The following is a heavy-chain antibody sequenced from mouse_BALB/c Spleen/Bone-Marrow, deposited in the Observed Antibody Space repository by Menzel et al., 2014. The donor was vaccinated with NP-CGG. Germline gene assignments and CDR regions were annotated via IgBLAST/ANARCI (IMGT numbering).Heavy chain of an antibody. CDR3: ARWLLNYYAMDY. D-gene: IGHD2-3*01. CDR1: GFNIKDTY. CDR2: IDPANGNT. Sequence: EVKLQESGAELVKPGASVKLSCTASGFNIKDTYMHRVKQRPEQGLEWIGRIDPANGNTKYDPKFQGKATITADTSSNTAYLQLSSLTSEDTAVYYCARWLLNYYAMDYWGQGTSVTVSS. J-gene: IGHJ4*01. V-gene: IGHV14-3*02.